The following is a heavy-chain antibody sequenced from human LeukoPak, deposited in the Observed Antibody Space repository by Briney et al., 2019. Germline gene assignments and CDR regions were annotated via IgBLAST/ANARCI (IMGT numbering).Heavy chain of an antibody. CDR3: AKVGDYGPRRYYGMDV. V-gene: IGHV4-39*01. J-gene: IGHJ6*02. CDR1: GGSISTSSYY. D-gene: IGHD4-17*01. Sequence: SETLSLTCTVSGGSISTSSYYWGWIRQPPGKGLEWIGSIYYSGSTYYNPSLKSRVTISVDTSKNQFSLKLSSVTAADTAVYYCAKVGDYGPRRYYGMDVWGQGTTVTVSS. CDR2: IYYSGST.